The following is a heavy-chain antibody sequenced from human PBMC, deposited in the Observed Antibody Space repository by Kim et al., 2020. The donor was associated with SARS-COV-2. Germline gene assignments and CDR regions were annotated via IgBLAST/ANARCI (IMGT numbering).Heavy chain of an antibody. V-gene: IGHV7-4-1*02. CDR1: GYTFTSRV. J-gene: IGHJ5*02. CDR2: IDTDTGTP. CDR3: ARGTYIRGYDYVSWFDP. Sequence: AVVKVSCKASGYTFTSRVINWLRQAPGQGLEWMGWIDTDTGTPAYAQGFTGRFVFSLDTSVTTAYLQISSLKAEDTAVYFCARGTYIRGYDYVSWFDPWGRGTLVTVSS. D-gene: IGHD3-22*01.